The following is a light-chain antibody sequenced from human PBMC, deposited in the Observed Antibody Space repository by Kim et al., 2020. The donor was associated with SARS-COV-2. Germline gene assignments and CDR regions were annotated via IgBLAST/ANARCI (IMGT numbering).Light chain of an antibody. CDR3: ATWYSSTVV. J-gene: IGLJ2*01. Sequence: FTSTLRKDINLGNYQIWWYQKKPGRLPRYLLRYKSDSYKEQGSGVPSRFSGSKDVSTDAGLLLNTGLQSEDEADYYCATWYSSTVVFGGGTQLTVL. V-gene: IGLV5-39*01. CDR1: KDINLGNYQ. CDR2: YKSDSYK.